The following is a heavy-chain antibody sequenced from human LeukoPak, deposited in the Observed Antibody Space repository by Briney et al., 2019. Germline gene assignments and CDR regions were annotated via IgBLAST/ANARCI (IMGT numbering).Heavy chain of an antibody. Sequence: SETLSLTCTVSGGSISSSSYYWGWIRQPPGKGLEWIGSIYYSGSTYYNPSLKSRVTISVDTSKNQFSLKLSSVTAADTAVYYCASGNYYDEGDAFDIWGQGTMVTVSS. CDR1: GGSISSSSYY. CDR3: ASGNYYDEGDAFDI. J-gene: IGHJ3*02. V-gene: IGHV4-39*07. CDR2: IYYSGST. D-gene: IGHD3-22*01.